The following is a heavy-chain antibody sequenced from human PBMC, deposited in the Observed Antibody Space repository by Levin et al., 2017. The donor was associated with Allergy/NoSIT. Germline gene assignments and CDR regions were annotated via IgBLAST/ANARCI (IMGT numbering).Heavy chain of an antibody. J-gene: IGHJ5*02. D-gene: IGHD6-13*01. CDR1: GGSFSGYY. CDR2: IYHSGST. CDR3: ARSRYSSTWFDP. V-gene: IGHV4-34*01. Sequence: SETLSLTCAVYGGSFSGYYWSWIRQPPGKGLEWIGEIYHSGSTNYNPSLKSRVTISIDTSKNQFSLKLSSVTAADTAVYYCARSRYSSTWFDPWGQGTLVTVSS.